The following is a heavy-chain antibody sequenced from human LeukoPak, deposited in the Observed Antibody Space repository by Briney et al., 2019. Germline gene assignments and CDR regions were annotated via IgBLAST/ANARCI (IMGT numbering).Heavy chain of an antibody. D-gene: IGHD2-2*01. J-gene: IGHJ4*02. CDR2: IWYDGSNK. V-gene: IGHV3-33*01. CDR1: GFTLSSYG. Sequence: GRSLRLSCAASGFTLSSYGMHWVRQAPGKGLEWVAVIWYDGSNKYYADSVKGRFTISRDNSKNTLYLQMNSLRAEDTAVYYCARGPSSIPDFDYWGQGTLVTVSS. CDR3: ARGPSSIPDFDY.